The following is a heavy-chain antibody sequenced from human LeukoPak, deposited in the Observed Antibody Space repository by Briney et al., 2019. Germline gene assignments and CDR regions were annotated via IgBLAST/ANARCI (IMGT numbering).Heavy chain of an antibody. D-gene: IGHD7-27*01. V-gene: IGHV4-39*07. CDR1: GGSISKSNHY. J-gene: IGHJ6*02. Sequence: SETLSLTCSVSGGSISKSNHYWGWIRQPPGKGLEWIGSIYYGGSTYYNPSLKSRVTISVDTSKNQFSLKLSSVTAADTAVYYCARTGKNWETGYGMDVWGQGTTVTVSS. CDR2: IYYGGST. CDR3: ARTGKNWETGYGMDV.